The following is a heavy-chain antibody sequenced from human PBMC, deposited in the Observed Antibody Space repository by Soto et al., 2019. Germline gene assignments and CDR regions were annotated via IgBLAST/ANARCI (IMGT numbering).Heavy chain of an antibody. CDR2: ISYDGSNK. V-gene: IGHV3-30*18. J-gene: IGHJ6*02. CDR1: GFTFSSYG. CDR3: AKDRTGSGGMDV. D-gene: IGHD3-10*01. Sequence: PGGSLRLSCAASGFTFSSYGMHWVRQAPGKGLEWVAVISYDGSNKYYADSVKGRFTISRDNSKNTLYLQMNSLRAEDTAVYYCAKDRTGSGGMDVWGQGTTVTVSS.